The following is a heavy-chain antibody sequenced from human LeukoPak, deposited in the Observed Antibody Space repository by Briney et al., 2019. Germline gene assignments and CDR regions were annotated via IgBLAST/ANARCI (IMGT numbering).Heavy chain of an antibody. J-gene: IGHJ3*02. CDR3: ARDQGMGATTENAFDI. V-gene: IGHV3-21*01. CDR1: GFTFSSYS. D-gene: IGHD1-26*01. CDR2: ISSSSSYI. Sequence: PGGSLRLSCAASGFTFSSYSMNWVRQAPGKGLEWVSSISSSSSYIYYADSVKGRFTISRDNAKNSLYLQMNSLRAGDTAVYYCARDQGMGATTENAFDIWGQGTMVTVSS.